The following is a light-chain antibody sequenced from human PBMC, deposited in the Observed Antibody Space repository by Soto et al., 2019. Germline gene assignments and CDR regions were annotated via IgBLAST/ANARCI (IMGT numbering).Light chain of an antibody. V-gene: IGLV1-40*01. CDR3: QSYDNSRSGSWV. CDR1: SSNIGAGFD. CDR2: GNS. Sequence: QSVLTQPPSVSGAPGQRVTISFTGSSSNIGAGFDVHWYHQIAGTAPKLLIYGNSNRPSGVPDRFSGSKSGTSASLAINGLQAEDEANYYCQSYDNSRSGSWVFGGGTQLTVL. J-gene: IGLJ3*02.